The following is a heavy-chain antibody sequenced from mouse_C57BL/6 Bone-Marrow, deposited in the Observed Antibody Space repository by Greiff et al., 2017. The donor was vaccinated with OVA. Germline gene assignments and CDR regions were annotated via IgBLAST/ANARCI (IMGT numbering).Heavy chain of an antibody. D-gene: IGHD2-3*01. Sequence: EVQLQQSGPELVKPGASVKISCKASGYTFTDYYMNWVKQSHGKSLEWIGDINPNNGGTSYNQKFKGKATLTVDKSSSTAYMELRSLTSEDSAVDYCARGDGYYDYWGQGTTLTVSS. CDR3: ARGDGYYDY. CDR1: GYTFTDYY. J-gene: IGHJ2*01. CDR2: INPNNGGT. V-gene: IGHV1-26*01.